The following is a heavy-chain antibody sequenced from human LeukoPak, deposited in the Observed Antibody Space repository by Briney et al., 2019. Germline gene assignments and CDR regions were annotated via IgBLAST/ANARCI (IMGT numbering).Heavy chain of an antibody. CDR2: ISGSGVST. J-gene: IGHJ4*02. D-gene: IGHD2-21*02. CDR1: GFTFSSYA. CDR3: AKDITGLTANTKIVVVTAIHPNFDY. Sequence: PGGSLRLSCAASGFTFSSYAMSWVRQAPGKGLEWVSAISGSGVSTYYADSVKGRFTISRDNSKNTLYLQMNSLRAEDTAVYYCAKDITGLTANTKIVVVTAIHPNFDYWGQGTLVTVSS. V-gene: IGHV3-23*01.